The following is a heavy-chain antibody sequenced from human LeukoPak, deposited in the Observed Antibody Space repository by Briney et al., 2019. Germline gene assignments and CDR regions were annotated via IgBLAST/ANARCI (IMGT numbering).Heavy chain of an antibody. CDR1: GVILSSYA. CDR2: INGRGDNT. J-gene: IGHJ5*02. Sequence: PGGSLRLSCAASGVILSSYAMNWVRQAPGKGLEWVSAINGRGDNTYYADFVKGRFTISRDNSKSTVYLQMNSLRTEDTAVYYCAKDRVSPGFNWFDPWGQGTLVTVSS. V-gene: IGHV3-23*01. CDR3: AKDRVSPGFNWFDP. D-gene: IGHD2/OR15-2a*01.